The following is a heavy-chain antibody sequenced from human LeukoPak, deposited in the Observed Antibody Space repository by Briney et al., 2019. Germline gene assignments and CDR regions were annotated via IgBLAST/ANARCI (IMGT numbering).Heavy chain of an antibody. V-gene: IGHV3-15*01. J-gene: IGHJ4*02. CDR1: GFTFSNAW. CDR2: IKSKTDGGTT. Sequence: GGSLRLSCAASGFTFSNAWMRWVRHAPGKGLEWVGRIKSKTDGGTTDYAAPVKGRFTISRDDSKNTLYLQMNSLKTEDTAVYYCTTKLLWFGELLSVTLFDYWGQGTLVTVSS. D-gene: IGHD3-10*01. CDR3: TTKLLWFGELLSVTLFDY.